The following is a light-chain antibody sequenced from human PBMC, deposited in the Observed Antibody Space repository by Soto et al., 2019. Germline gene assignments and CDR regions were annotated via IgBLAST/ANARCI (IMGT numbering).Light chain of an antibody. Sequence: AIELTQSPSSLSASIGDRVTITCRASQGIGSLLAWYQHKPGEGPKLLIYGASTLQSGVPSRFSGSGSGTDFTLTISSLQPEDFATYYCQEFNGYPLTFGQGTRLEIK. CDR3: QEFNGYPLT. V-gene: IGKV1-13*02. CDR2: GAS. CDR1: QGIGSL. J-gene: IGKJ5*01.